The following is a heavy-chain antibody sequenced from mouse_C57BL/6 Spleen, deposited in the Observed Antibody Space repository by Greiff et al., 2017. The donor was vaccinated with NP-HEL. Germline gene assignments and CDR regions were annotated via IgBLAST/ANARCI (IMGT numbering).Heavy chain of an antibody. J-gene: IGHJ4*01. Sequence: QVQLQQPGAELVMPGASVKLSCKASGYTFTSYWMHWVKQRPGQGLEWIGEIDPSDSYTNYNQKFTGKSTLTVDKSSSTAYMQLSSLTSEDSAVYYCARAVITYPMDYWGQGTSVTVSS. CDR3: ARAVITYPMDY. D-gene: IGHD1-1*01. V-gene: IGHV1-69*01. CDR1: GYTFTSYW. CDR2: IDPSDSYT.